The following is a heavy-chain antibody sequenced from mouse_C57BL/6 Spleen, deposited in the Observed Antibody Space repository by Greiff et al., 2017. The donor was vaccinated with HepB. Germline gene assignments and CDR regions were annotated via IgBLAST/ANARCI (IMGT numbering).Heavy chain of an antibody. CDR2: INPSSGYT. J-gene: IGHJ2*01. CDR1: GYTFTSYT. CDR3: AKGNYYGSSDFDY. V-gene: IGHV1-4*01. Sequence: QVQLKESGAELARPGASVKMSCKASGYTFTSYTMHWVKQRPGQGLEWIGYINPSSGYTKYNQKFKDKATLTADKSSSTAYMQLSSLTSEDSAVYYCAKGNYYGSSDFDYWGQGTTLTVSS. D-gene: IGHD1-1*01.